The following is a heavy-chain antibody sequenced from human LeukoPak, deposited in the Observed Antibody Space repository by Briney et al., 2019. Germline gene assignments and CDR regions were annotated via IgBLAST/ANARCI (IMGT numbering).Heavy chain of an antibody. Sequence: GASVKVSCKASGYTFTGYYMHWVRQAPGQGLEWMGWINPNSGGTNYAKKFQGRVTMTRDTSISTAYMELSRLRSDDTAVYYCARDQRCSSTSCFVSYYYMDVWGKGTTVTVSS. D-gene: IGHD2-2*01. J-gene: IGHJ6*03. V-gene: IGHV1-2*02. CDR1: GYTFTGYY. CDR3: ARDQRCSSTSCFVSYYYMDV. CDR2: INPNSGGT.